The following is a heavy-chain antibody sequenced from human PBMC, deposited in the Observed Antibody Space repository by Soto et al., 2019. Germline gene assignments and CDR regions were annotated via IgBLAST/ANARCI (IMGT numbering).Heavy chain of an antibody. Sequence: SETLSLTCSSSGESISNFYWSWIRQPAGKGLEWIGHVHVSGGTNYNAPLQSRVTMSVDTSNNHVSLQLRSLTAADTAVYSCPRGCYACYPGFDLYVCGPGTTVTVSS. V-gene: IGHV4-4*07. J-gene: IGHJ6*02. CDR3: PRGCYACYPGFDLYV. CDR2: VHVSGGT. CDR1: GESISNFY. D-gene: IGHD2-2*01.